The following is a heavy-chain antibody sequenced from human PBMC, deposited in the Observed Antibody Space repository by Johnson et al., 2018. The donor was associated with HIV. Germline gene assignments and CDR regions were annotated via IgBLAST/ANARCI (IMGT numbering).Heavy chain of an antibody. Sequence: MLLVESGGGVVQPGRSLRLSCAASGFSFSSYAMSWVRQAPGKGLEWVSAISGSTYYADSVKGRFTISRDNSKNTLYLQMNSLRAEDTAVYYCSREGGHWLVLVDAFDIWGQGTMVTVSS. CDR3: SREGGHWLVLVDAFDI. CDR1: GFSFSSYA. D-gene: IGHD6-19*01. J-gene: IGHJ3*02. V-gene: IGHV3-23*04. CDR2: ISGST.